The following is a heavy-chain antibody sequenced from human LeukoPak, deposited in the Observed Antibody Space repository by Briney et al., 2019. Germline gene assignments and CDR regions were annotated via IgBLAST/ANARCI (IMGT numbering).Heavy chain of an antibody. CDR1: GFIFGDHA. CDR2: ISGPGDDT. CDR3: ARDGDYGDTYYFDY. J-gene: IGHJ4*02. V-gene: IGHV3-23*01. D-gene: IGHD4-17*01. Sequence: GGSLRLSCEGSGFIFGDHALSWVRQAPGKGLEWVSAISGPGDDTFYADSVKGRFTISRDNSKNTLYLQMNSLRVEDTAVYHCARDGDYGDTYYFDYWGQGTLVTVSS.